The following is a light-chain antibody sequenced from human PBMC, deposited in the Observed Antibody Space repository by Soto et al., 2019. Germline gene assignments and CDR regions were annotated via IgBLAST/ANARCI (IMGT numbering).Light chain of an antibody. CDR3: CSYAGSSTLWV. CDR1: SSDVGSYNL. Sequence: QSALTQPASVSGSPGQSITISCTGTSSDVGSYNLVSWYQQHPGKAPKLMIYEGSKRPSGVSNRFSGSKSGNTASLTISGLQAGDEADYYCCSYAGSSTLWVFGGGTKLTVL. J-gene: IGLJ3*02. CDR2: EGS. V-gene: IGLV2-23*01.